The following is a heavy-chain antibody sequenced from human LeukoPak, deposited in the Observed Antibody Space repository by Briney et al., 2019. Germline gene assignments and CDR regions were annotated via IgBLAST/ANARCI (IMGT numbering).Heavy chain of an antibody. CDR2: INPNSGGT. V-gene: IGHV1-2*02. CDR1: GYTFTGYY. D-gene: IGHD3-22*01. J-gene: IGHJ6*03. Sequence: ASVKVSCKASGYTFTGYYMHWVRQAPGQGLEWMGWINPNSGGTNYAQKLQGRVTMTTDTSTSTAYMELRSLRSDDTAVYYCARGPGGRSGYYPLEDYYYYYYMDVWGKGTTVTVSS. CDR3: ARGPGGRSGYYPLEDYYYYYYMDV.